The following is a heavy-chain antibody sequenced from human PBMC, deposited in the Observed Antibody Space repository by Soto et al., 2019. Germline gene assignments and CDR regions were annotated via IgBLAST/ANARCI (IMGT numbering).Heavy chain of an antibody. V-gene: IGHV1-69*08. Sequence: QVQLVQSGAEVKKPGSSVKVSCKASGGTFSSYTISWVRQAPGQGLEWMGRIIPILGIANYAQKFQGRVTITADKSTSTADMDLSSLRSEDTAVYYCARDSGYCSGGSCYSQGHNAFDIWGQGTMVTVSS. CDR3: ARDSGYCSGGSCYSQGHNAFDI. J-gene: IGHJ3*02. D-gene: IGHD2-15*01. CDR2: IIPILGIA. CDR1: GGTFSSYT.